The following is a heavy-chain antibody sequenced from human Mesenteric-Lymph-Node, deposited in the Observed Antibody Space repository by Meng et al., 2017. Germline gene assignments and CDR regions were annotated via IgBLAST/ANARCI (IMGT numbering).Heavy chain of an antibody. CDR2: IIPIFGTA. Sequence: SVKVSCKASGGTFSSYAISWVRQAPGQGLEWMGGIIPIFGTANYAQKFQGRVTITADKSTSTAYMELSSLRSEDTAVYYCAIPGVSRTYYYGMDVWGQGTTVTVSS. V-gene: IGHV1-69*06. D-gene: IGHD3-10*01. J-gene: IGHJ6*02. CDR1: GGTFSSYA. CDR3: AIPGVSRTYYYGMDV.